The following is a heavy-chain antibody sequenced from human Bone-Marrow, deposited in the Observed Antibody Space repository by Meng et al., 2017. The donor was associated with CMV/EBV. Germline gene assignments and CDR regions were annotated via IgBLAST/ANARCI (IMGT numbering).Heavy chain of an antibody. Sequence: GESLKISCAASGFTFSSCGMHWVRQAPGKGLEWVAFIRYDGSYKYYADSVKGRFTISRDNSKNTLFVQMNSLRAEDTAVFYCAKDEGDWSWYFDLWGRGTLVTVSS. CDR2: IRYDGSYK. CDR1: GFTFSSCG. J-gene: IGHJ2*01. D-gene: IGHD2-21*01. CDR3: AKDEGDWSWYFDL. V-gene: IGHV3-30*02.